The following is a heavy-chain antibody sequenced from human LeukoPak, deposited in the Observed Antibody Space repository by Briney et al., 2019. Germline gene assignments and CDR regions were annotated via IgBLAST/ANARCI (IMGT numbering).Heavy chain of an antibody. V-gene: IGHV4-34*01. J-gene: IGHJ4*02. D-gene: IGHD1-26*01. CDR3: ARVYDSGSYYYFDH. CDR1: GGSFSGYY. Sequence: SETLSLTCAVYGGSFSGYYWSWIRQPPGKGLEWIGEINHSGSTNYNPSLKSRVTISVDTSKNQFSLKLSSVTAADTAVYYCARVYDSGSYYYFDHWGQGTLVTVSS. CDR2: INHSGST.